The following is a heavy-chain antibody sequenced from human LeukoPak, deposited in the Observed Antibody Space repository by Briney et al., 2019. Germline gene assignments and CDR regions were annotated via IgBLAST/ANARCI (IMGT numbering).Heavy chain of an antibody. Sequence: PSETLSLTCAVYGGSFSGYYWSWIRQPPGKGLEWIGEINHSGSTYYNPSLKSRVTILIDTSKNQFSLKLSSVTAADTAVYYCARDGSLSGSYFDYWGQGTLATVSS. D-gene: IGHD1-26*01. J-gene: IGHJ4*02. CDR2: INHSGST. CDR3: ARDGSLSGSYFDY. CDR1: GGSFSGYY. V-gene: IGHV4-34*01.